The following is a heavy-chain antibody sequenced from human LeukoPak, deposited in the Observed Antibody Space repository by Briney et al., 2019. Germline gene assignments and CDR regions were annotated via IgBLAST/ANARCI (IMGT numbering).Heavy chain of an antibody. CDR1: GFTVSTNY. D-gene: IGHD2-8*01. J-gene: IGHJ6*02. CDR3: ARSPNGYCYHGMDV. V-gene: IGHV3-66*01. Sequence: PGGSLKFSFEALGFTVSTNYMTWVRQAPGKGLDWFSVINSGGSTYYADSVQGRFTISRDNSKNTVYLQMNSLRAEDTAEYYCARSPNGYCYHGMDVWGQGTTVTVSS. CDR2: INSGGST.